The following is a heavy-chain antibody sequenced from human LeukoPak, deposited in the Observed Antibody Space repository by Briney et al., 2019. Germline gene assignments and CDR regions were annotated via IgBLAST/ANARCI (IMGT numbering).Heavy chain of an antibody. Sequence: GGSLRLSCATSGFNFDRYTIHWARQAPGKGLEWVASINHNGNVNYYVDSVKGRFTISRDNAKNSLYLQMSNLRAEDTAVYFCARGGGLDVWGQGATVTVSS. CDR2: INHNGNVN. J-gene: IGHJ6*02. D-gene: IGHD3-16*01. V-gene: IGHV3-7*03. CDR3: ARGGGLDV. CDR1: GFNFDRYT.